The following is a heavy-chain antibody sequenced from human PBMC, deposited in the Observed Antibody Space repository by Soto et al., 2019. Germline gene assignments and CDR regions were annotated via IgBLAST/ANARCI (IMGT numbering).Heavy chain of an antibody. V-gene: IGHV1-18*01. Sequence: ASVKVSCKASGYSFTTYGISWVRQAPGQGLEWMGWISDYNGNTNYEKKFQGRVTMTTDTSTRTAYMELKSLRSDDTAVYYCAREGYYSGSESYSPPRYYGMDVWGQGTTVTV. CDR2: ISDYNGNT. CDR3: AREGYYSGSESYSPPRYYGMDV. D-gene: IGHD3-10*01. J-gene: IGHJ6*02. CDR1: GYSFTTYG.